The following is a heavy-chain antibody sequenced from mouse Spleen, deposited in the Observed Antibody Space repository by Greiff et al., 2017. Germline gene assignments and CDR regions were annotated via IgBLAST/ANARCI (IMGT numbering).Heavy chain of an antibody. V-gene: IGHV2-5*01. D-gene: IGHD4-1*01. CDR3: AKTLLGPYWYFDV. J-gene: IGHJ1*03. CDR1: GFSLTSYG. CDR2: IWRGGST. Sequence: VQLQESGPGLVQPSQSLSITCTVSGFSLTSYGVHWVRQSPGKGLEWLGVIWRGGSTDYNAAFMSRLSITKDNSKSQVFFKMNSLQADDTAIYYCAKTLLGPYWYFDVWGTGTTVTVSS.